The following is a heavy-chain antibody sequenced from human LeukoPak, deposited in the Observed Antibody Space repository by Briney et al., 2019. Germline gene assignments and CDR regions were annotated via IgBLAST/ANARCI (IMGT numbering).Heavy chain of an antibody. D-gene: IGHD3-22*01. V-gene: IGHV4-4*02. CDR2: XYLSGTT. J-gene: IGHJ4*02. Sequence: SETLSLTCTVSGDSINSLDLWSWVRQPPGKGXXXXXXXYLSGTTHSNPXVKSRVTISIDKSKNQFFLNLSSVTAADTAVYYCAGLVGRYSSGLYYYYFDYWGQGTLVTVSS. CDR3: AGLVGRYSSGLYYYYFDY. CDR1: GDSINSLDL.